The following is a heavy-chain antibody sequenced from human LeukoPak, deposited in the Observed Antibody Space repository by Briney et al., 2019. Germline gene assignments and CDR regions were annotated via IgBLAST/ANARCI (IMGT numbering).Heavy chain of an antibody. V-gene: IGHV3-48*03. J-gene: IGHJ4*02. CDR2: ISSSGSTI. D-gene: IGHD2-15*01. Sequence: GGSLRLSCAASGFTFSSYAMSWVRQAPGKGLEWVSYISSSGSTIYYADSVKGRFTISRDNAKNSLYLQMNSLRAEDTAVYYCAREDCSGGSCHFDYWGQGTLVTVSS. CDR3: AREDCSGGSCHFDY. CDR1: GFTFSSYA.